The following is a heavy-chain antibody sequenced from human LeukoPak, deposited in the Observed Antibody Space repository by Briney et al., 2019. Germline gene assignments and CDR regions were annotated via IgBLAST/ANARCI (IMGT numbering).Heavy chain of an antibody. CDR3: AREGRRWLQLNAFDI. D-gene: IGHD5-24*01. Sequence: GGSLRLSCAASGFTFSSYSMNWVRQAPGKWLEWVAYISSSSSYIYYADSVKGRFTISRDYAKNSLYLQMNSLRAEDTAVYYCAREGRRWLQLNAFDIWGQGTMVTVSS. J-gene: IGHJ3*02. V-gene: IGHV3-21*01. CDR2: ISSSSSYI. CDR1: GFTFSSYS.